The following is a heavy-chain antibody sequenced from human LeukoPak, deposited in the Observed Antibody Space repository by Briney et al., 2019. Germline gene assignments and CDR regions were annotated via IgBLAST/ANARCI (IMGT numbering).Heavy chain of an antibody. CDR3: ARGVDSGYYDYFDY. CDR2: IYTGGNT. V-gene: IGHV3-53*01. D-gene: IGHD3-22*01. Sequence: GGSLRLSCAASGFTVDSNYLSWVRQAPGKGLEWVSTIYTGGNTYYAASVKGRFTISRDFSKNTVFLHMNSLRAEDTATYYCARGVDSGYYDYFDYWGQGALVTVSS. CDR1: GFTVDSNY. J-gene: IGHJ4*02.